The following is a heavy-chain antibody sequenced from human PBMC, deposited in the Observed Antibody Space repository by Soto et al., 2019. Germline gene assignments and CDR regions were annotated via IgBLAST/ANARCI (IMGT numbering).Heavy chain of an antibody. D-gene: IGHD3-10*01. Sequence: PGGSLRLSCAASGFTFSSYAMSWVRQAPGKGPEWVSAISGSGGSTYYADSVKGRFTISRDNSKNTLYLQMNSLRAEDTAVYYCAKDLRSITMVRGVFDPWGQGTLVTVSS. CDR2: ISGSGGST. CDR3: AKDLRSITMVRGVFDP. J-gene: IGHJ5*02. CDR1: GFTFSSYA. V-gene: IGHV3-23*01.